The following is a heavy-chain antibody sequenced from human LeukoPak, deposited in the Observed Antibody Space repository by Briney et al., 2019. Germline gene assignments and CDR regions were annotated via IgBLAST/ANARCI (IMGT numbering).Heavy chain of an antibody. V-gene: IGHV5-51*01. J-gene: IGHJ3*02. CDR1: GYSFTSYW. D-gene: IGHD3-3*01. Sequence: GESLKISCKGSGYSFTSYWIGWVRQTPGKGLEWMGIIFPGDSDTRYSPSFQGQVTISADKSISTAYLQWSSLKASDTAMYYCATSIFGVVSTPHDAFDIWGQGTMVTVSS. CDR2: IFPGDSDT. CDR3: ATSIFGVVSTPHDAFDI.